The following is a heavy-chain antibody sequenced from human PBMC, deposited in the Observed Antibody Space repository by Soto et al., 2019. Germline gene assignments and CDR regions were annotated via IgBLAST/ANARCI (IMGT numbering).Heavy chain of an antibody. CDR3: AKGELLYCATGFYFDY. J-gene: IGHJ4*02. CDR2: ISGSGGST. D-gene: IGHD3-10*01. Sequence: EVQLLESGGGLVQPGGSLRLSCAASGFTFSSYAMSWVRQAPGKGLEWVSAISGSGGSTYYADSVKGRFTISRDNSKNTLYLQMNSLRAEDTAVYYCAKGELLYCATGFYFDYWGQGTLVTVSS. V-gene: IGHV3-23*01. CDR1: GFTFSSYA.